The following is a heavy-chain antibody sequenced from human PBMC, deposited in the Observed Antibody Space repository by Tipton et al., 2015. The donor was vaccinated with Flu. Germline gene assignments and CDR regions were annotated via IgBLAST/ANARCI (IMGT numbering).Heavy chain of an antibody. D-gene: IGHD3-10*01. CDR1: GGSITTSGYF. CDR2: LYYSGGA. V-gene: IGHV4-39*07. Sequence: TLSLTCNVSGGSITTSGYFWSWLSQPPGKGLEWIGSLYYSGGAHHNPSLTSRVAIPGDTSNNHFSLKLTNVTAADTAVYFCARVIRMTMIRGIRVPYYFDFWPQGMLVTFSS. J-gene: IGHJ4*02. CDR3: ARVIRMTMIRGIRVPYYFDF.